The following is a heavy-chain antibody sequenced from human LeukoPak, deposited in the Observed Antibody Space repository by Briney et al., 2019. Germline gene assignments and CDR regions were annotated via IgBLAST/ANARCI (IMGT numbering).Heavy chain of an antibody. Sequence: PSETLSLTCTVSGGSISSYYWSWIRQPPGKGLEWIGYIYYSGSTNYNPSLKSRVTISVDTSKNQFSLKLSSVTAADTAVYYCAVQQLGVGFGYYYYGMDVWGQGTTVTVSS. CDR3: AVQQLGVGFGYYYYGMDV. D-gene: IGHD6-13*01. V-gene: IGHV4-59*01. CDR1: GGSISSYY. CDR2: IYYSGST. J-gene: IGHJ6*02.